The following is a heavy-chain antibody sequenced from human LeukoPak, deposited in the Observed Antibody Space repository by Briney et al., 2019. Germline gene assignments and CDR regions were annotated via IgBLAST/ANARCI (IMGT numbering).Heavy chain of an antibody. CDR2: INPNSGGT. V-gene: IGHV1-2*02. J-gene: IGHJ5*02. D-gene: IGHD3-10*01. CDR1: GYTFTGYY. Sequence: GASVKVSCKAPGYTFTGYYMHWVRQAPGQGLEWMGWINPNSGGTNYAQKFQGRVTMTRDTSISTAYMELSRLRSDDTAVYYCARARSRGFGELLGWFDPWGQGTLVTVSS. CDR3: ARARSRGFGELLGWFDP.